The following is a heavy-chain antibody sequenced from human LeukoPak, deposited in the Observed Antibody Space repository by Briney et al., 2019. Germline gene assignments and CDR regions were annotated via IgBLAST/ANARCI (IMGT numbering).Heavy chain of an antibody. CDR3: ARGVGDYVWGSYRQYYFDY. Sequence: SETLSLTCAVYGVSFSGYYWSWIRQPPGKGLEWIGEINHSGSTNYNPSLKSRVTISVDTSKNQFSLKLSSVTAADTAVYYCARGVGDYVWGSYRQYYFDYWGQGTLVTVSS. D-gene: IGHD3-16*02. CDR1: GVSFSGYY. V-gene: IGHV4-34*01. J-gene: IGHJ4*02. CDR2: INHSGST.